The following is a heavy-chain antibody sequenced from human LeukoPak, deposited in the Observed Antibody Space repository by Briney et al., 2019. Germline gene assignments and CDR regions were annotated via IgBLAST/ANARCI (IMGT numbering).Heavy chain of an antibody. CDR1: GFAFTNHA. J-gene: IGHJ4*02. Sequence: GGSLRLSCTASGFAFTNHAMSWVRPVPGAGLEWVSSISISGGTTYYADSLRGRFTIPRENSNSTLYLQMNSLRAVDPAVYYCANEIRPNDYWGQGTLVTVSP. V-gene: IGHV3-23*01. D-gene: IGHD4-17*01. CDR3: ANEIRPNDY. CDR2: ISISGGTT.